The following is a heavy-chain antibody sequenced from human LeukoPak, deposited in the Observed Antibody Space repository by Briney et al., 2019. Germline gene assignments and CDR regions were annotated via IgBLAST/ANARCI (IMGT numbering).Heavy chain of an antibody. V-gene: IGHV3-21*01. CDR1: GFTFSSYS. CDR2: ISSSSSYI. Sequence: GGSLRLSCAASGFTFSSYSMNWVRQAPGKGLGWVSSISSSSSYIYYADSVKGRFTISRDNAKNSLYLQMNSLRAEDTAVYYCARASGDMTTVTTDFDYWGQGTLVTVSS. J-gene: IGHJ4*02. D-gene: IGHD4-17*01. CDR3: ARASGDMTTVTTDFDY.